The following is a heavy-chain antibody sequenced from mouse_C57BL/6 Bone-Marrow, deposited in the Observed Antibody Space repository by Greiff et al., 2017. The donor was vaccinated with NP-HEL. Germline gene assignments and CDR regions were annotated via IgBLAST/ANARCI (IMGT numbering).Heavy chain of an antibody. CDR1: GFTFSSYT. Sequence: EVKLVESGGGLVKPGGSLKLSCAASGFTFSSYTMSWVRQTPEKRLEWVATISGGGGNTYYPDSVKGRFTISRDNAKNTLYLQMSSLRSEDTALYYCARHSPHYYGSGYGFAYWGQGTLVTVSA. J-gene: IGHJ3*01. V-gene: IGHV5-9*01. CDR3: ARHSPHYYGSGYGFAY. CDR2: ISGGGGNT. D-gene: IGHD1-1*01.